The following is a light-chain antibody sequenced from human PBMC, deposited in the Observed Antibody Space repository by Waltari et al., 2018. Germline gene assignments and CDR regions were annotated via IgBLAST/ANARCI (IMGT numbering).Light chain of an antibody. CDR1: SSDVGLYTS. CDR3: NSYAGSSSWV. J-gene: IGLJ3*02. V-gene: IGLV2-14*01. Sequence: QSALTQPASVSGSPGQSITISCTGTSSDVGLYTSVSWYQQHPGKAPKLMIYDVSERPSGVSNRFSGSKSGNTASLTISGLQAEDEADYYCNSYAGSSSWVFGGGTKLTVL. CDR2: DVS.